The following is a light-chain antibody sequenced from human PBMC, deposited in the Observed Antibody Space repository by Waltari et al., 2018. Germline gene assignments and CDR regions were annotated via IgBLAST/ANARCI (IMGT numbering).Light chain of an antibody. CDR2: SAS. Sequence: DIQMTQSPSSLSASVGDRVTITCRARQSISSYLNWYQQKPGKAPKLLIYSASSLQSGVPSRFSSSGSGTDFTLTISSLQPEDFATYYCQQSYSTPFTFGPGTKVDIK. CDR3: QQSYSTPFT. J-gene: IGKJ3*01. CDR1: QSISSY. V-gene: IGKV1-39*01.